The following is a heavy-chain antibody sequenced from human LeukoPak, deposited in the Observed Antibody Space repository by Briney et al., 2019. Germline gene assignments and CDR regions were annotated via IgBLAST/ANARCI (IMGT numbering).Heavy chain of an antibody. D-gene: IGHD6-13*01. Sequence: PSETLSITCTVSDYSISSGYYWGWIRQSPGKGLEWIGTIYHSGSAYYNPSLKRRVTISVDTSKNQFSLRLTSVTAADTAVYYCARAYSSSWCDAFDIWGQGTMVTVSS. V-gene: IGHV4-38-2*02. CDR2: IYHSGSA. CDR1: DYSISSGYY. J-gene: IGHJ3*02. CDR3: ARAYSSSWCDAFDI.